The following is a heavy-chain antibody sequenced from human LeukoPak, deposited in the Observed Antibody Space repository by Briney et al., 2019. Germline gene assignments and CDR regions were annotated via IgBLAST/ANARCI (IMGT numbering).Heavy chain of an antibody. J-gene: IGHJ1*01. V-gene: IGHV4-39*07. CDR3: ARREYSSWKTRHEYFQH. CDR2: IFYSGST. Sequence: SETLSLTCTVSGDSISSSSYYWGWIRQPPGKGLEWIGSIFYSGSTYYNPSLKSRVTISVDTSKNQFSLKLSSVTAADAAVYYCARREYSSWKTRHEYFQHWGQGTLVTVSS. CDR1: GDSISSSSYY. D-gene: IGHD6-13*01.